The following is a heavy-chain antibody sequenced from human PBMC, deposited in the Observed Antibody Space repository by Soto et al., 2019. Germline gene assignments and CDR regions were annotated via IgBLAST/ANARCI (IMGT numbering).Heavy chain of an antibody. CDR3: ARVAALN. Sequence: QVQLVESGGGVVQPGRSLRLSCAASGFTFSSYAMHWVRQAPGKGLEWVAVISYDGSNKYYADSVKGRFTISRDNSKNTLYLQMNSLRAEDTAVYYCARVAALNWGQGTLVTVSS. V-gene: IGHV3-30-3*01. J-gene: IGHJ4*02. CDR1: GFTFSSYA. CDR2: ISYDGSNK. D-gene: IGHD6-25*01.